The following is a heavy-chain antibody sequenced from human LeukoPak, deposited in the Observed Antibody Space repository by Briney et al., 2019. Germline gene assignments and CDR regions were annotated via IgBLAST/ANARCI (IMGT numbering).Heavy chain of an antibody. CDR1: GFTFSSYA. CDR2: ISGSGGST. V-gene: IGHV3-23*01. Sequence: GGSLRLSCAASGFTFSSYAMSWVRQAPGKGLEWVSAISGSGGSTYYADSVKGRFTISRDNSKNTLYLQMNSLRAEDTAVYYCATPPNSFPGYYYYYMDVWGKGTTVTVSS. D-gene: IGHD4-23*01. CDR3: ATPPNSFPGYYYYYMDV. J-gene: IGHJ6*03.